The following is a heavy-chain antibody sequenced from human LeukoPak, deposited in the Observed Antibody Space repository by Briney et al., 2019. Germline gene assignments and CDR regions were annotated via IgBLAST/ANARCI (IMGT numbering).Heavy chain of an antibody. J-gene: IGHJ3*02. CDR1: GFTFSSYW. Sequence: GGSLRLSCAASGFTFSSYWMSWVRQAPGKGLEWVANIKQDGSEKYYVDSVKGRFTISRDNAKNSLYLQMNSLRAEDTAVYYYARSLGYCTNGVCPLGAFDIWGQGTMVTVSS. CDR3: ARSLGYCTNGVCPLGAFDI. V-gene: IGHV3-7*01. CDR2: IKQDGSEK. D-gene: IGHD2-8*01.